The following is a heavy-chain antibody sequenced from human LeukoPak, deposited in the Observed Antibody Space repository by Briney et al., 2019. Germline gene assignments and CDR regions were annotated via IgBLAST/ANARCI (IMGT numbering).Heavy chain of an antibody. J-gene: IGHJ4*02. CDR2: ISDSGGT. V-gene: IGHV4-59*08. CDR3: ARLDPYYADY. Sequence: SETLSLTCTVSGGSLSRYFWSWIRQSPGKGPEWIGHISDSGGTNYNPSLKSRVTLSLDTSKNQFSLKLTSVTAADTAVYYCARLDPYYADYWGQGTLVTFST. CDR1: GGSLSRYF.